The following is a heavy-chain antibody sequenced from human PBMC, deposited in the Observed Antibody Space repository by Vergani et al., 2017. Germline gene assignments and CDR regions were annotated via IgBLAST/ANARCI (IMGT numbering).Heavy chain of an antibody. Sequence: EVQLVQSGAEVKKPGESLKISCKGSGYSFTSYWIGWVRQMPGKGLEWMGIIYPGDSDTRYSPSFQGQVTISADKSISTAYLQWSSLKASDTAIYYCARQEKGIAAAGIAYYYYYMDVWGKGTTVTVSS. V-gene: IGHV5-51*01. D-gene: IGHD6-13*01. CDR2: IYPGDSDT. CDR1: GYSFTSYW. J-gene: IGHJ6*03. CDR3: ARQEKGIAAAGIAYYYYYMDV.